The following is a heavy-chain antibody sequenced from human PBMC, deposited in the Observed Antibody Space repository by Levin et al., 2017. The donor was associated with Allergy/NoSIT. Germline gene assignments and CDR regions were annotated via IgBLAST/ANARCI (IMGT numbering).Heavy chain of an antibody. CDR3: AKSSGWYLTRGSYFDY. V-gene: IGHV3-30*18. Sequence: GGSLRLSCAASGFTFSSYGMHWVRQAPGKGLEWVAVISYDGSNKYYADSVKGRFTISRDNSKNTLYLQMNSLRAEDTAVYYCAKSSGWYLTRGSYFDYWGQGTLVTVSS. D-gene: IGHD6-19*01. J-gene: IGHJ4*02. CDR1: GFTFSSYG. CDR2: ISYDGSNK.